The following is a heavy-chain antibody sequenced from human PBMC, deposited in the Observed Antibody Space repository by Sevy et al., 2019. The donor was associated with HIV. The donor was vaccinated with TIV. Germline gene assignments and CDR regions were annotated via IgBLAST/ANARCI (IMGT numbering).Heavy chain of an antibody. CDR2: ISYDGSNK. Sequence: GGSLRLSCAASGFTFSSYAMHWVRQAPGKGLEWVAVISYDGSNKYYADSVKGRFTISRDKSKNTLYLQMNSLRAEDTAVYYCARDDYYDSSGYYYDYYYGMDVWGQGTTVTVSS. CDR1: GFTFSSYA. J-gene: IGHJ6*02. V-gene: IGHV3-30*04. D-gene: IGHD3-22*01. CDR3: ARDDYYDSSGYYYDYYYGMDV.